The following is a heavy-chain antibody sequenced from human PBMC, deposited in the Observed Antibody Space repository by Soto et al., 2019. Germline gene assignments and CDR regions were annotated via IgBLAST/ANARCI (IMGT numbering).Heavy chain of an antibody. D-gene: IGHD3-16*02. J-gene: IGHJ4*02. CDR1: GFTFSSYG. V-gene: IGHV3-30*18. CDR2: ISYDGSNK. CDR3: AKDGRNYDYIWGSYRYDY. Sequence: ESGGGVVQPGRSLRLSCAASGFTFSSYGMHWVRQAPGKGLEWVAVISYDGSNKYYADSVKGRFTISRDNSKNTLYLQMNSLRAEDTAVYYCAKDGRNYDYIWGSYRYDYWGQGTLVTVSS.